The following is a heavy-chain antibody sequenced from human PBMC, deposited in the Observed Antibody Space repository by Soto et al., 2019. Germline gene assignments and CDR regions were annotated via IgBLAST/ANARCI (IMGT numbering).Heavy chain of an antibody. CDR2: ISAYNGNT. J-gene: IGHJ4*02. D-gene: IGHD1-26*01. V-gene: IGHV1-18*01. CDR1: GYTFTSYG. CDR3: ARYGGTTAFDY. Sequence: QVQLVQSGAEVKKPGASVKVSCKASGYTFTSYGISWVRQAPGQGLEWMGWISAYNGNTYYAQKLQGRVTMTTDTPTSTAYMGLRSLRFDDTAVYFCARYGGTTAFDYWGQGTLVTVSS.